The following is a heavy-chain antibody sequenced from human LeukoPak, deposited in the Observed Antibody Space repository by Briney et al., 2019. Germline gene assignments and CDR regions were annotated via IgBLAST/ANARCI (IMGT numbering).Heavy chain of an antibody. CDR2: INHSGST. CDR1: GGSFSGYY. D-gene: IGHD3-10*01. CDR3: ARERGFGSLYYFDY. Sequence: PSETLSLACAVYGGSFSGYYWSWIRQPPGKGREGIGEINHSGSTNYNPSLKSRVTISVDTSKNQFSLKLSSVTAADTAVYYCARERGFGSLYYFDYWGQGTLVTVSS. J-gene: IGHJ4*02. V-gene: IGHV4-34*01.